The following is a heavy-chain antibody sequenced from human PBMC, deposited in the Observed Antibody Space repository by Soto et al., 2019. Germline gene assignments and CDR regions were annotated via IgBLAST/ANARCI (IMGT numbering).Heavy chain of an antibody. Sequence: PSETLSLTCTVSSDSISNYYCSWFRQPPGKGLEWIGYMHYNGYTSYNPSLRSRVTISVDTSKNQFSLKLTSVTVADTAVYYCARHGAIYSNSWYDFDYWGQGNLVTVSS. J-gene: IGHJ4*02. CDR2: MHYNGYT. CDR1: SDSISNYY. CDR3: ARHGAIYSNSWYDFDY. V-gene: IGHV4-59*08. D-gene: IGHD5-18*01.